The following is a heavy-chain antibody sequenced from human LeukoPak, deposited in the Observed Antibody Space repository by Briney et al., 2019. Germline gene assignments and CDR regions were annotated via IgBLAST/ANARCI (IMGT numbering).Heavy chain of an antibody. CDR1: GFTFSSYG. CDR2: IYSGGST. CDR3: ARSNSFVI. Sequence: GGSLRLSCAASGFTFSSYGMHWVRQAPGKGLEWVSVIYSGGSTYYADSVKGRFTISRDNSKNTLYLQMNSLRAEDTAVYYCARSNSFVIWGQGTMVTVSS. V-gene: IGHV3-66*01. J-gene: IGHJ3*02.